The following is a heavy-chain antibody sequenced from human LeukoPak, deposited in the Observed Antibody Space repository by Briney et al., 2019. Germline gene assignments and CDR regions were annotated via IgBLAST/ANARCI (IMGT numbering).Heavy chain of an antibody. CDR1: GYTFTDYF. CDR3: TKVRDRLSSFYPAA. V-gene: IGHV1-2*02. J-gene: IGHJ4*02. CDR2: INPHSGGR. D-gene: IGHD6-13*01. Sequence: ASVKVSCKASGYTFTDYFIHWVRQAPGQGLEWMGWINPHSGGRNSAQKFQGRVTMTRDTSITTAYLELSGLTSDDTAMYYCTKVRDRLSSFYPAAWGQGTLVTVSS.